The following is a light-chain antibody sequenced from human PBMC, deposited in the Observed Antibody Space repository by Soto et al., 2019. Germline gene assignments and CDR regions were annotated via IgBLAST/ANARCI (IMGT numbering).Light chain of an antibody. CDR2: AAS. J-gene: IGKJ2*01. V-gene: IGKV1-39*01. CDR3: QQSYRTPPS. CDR1: QSISSY. Sequence: DIQMTQSPSSLSASVGDRVTITCRASQSISSYLNWYQQKPGKAPTLLIYAASSLQSGDPSRFSGSGSGTDFTRTISSLQPEDFATYYCQQSYRTPPSFGQGTKLEIK.